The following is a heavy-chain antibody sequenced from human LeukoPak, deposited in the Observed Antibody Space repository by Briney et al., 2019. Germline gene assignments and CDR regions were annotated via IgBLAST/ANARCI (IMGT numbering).Heavy chain of an antibody. J-gene: IGHJ4*02. CDR2: INHSGST. Sequence: SETLSLTCTVSGGSISTANYYWGWIRQPPGKGLEWIGEINHSGSTNYNPSLKSRVTISVDTSKNQFSLKPSSVTAADTAVYYCARYGSLIGFDYWGQGTLVTVSS. CDR1: GGSISTANYY. V-gene: IGHV4-39*07. D-gene: IGHD3-16*02. CDR3: ARYGSLIGFDY.